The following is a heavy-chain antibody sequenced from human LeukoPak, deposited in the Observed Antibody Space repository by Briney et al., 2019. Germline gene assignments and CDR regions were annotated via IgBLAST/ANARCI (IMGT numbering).Heavy chain of an antibody. CDR3: ARVNYGDYVWFDP. Sequence: SETLSLTCAVSGGSISSSNWWSWVRQPPGKGLEWIGEIYHSGTTNYNPSLKSRVTISVDKSKNQFSLKLTSVTAADTAVYYCARVNYGDYVWFDPWGQGTLVTVSS. CDR2: IYHSGTT. J-gene: IGHJ5*02. CDR1: GGSISSSNW. D-gene: IGHD4-17*01. V-gene: IGHV4-4*02.